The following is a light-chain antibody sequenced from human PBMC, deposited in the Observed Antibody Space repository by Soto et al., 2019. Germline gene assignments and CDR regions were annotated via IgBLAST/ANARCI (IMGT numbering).Light chain of an antibody. CDR2: ATS. J-gene: IGKJ2*01. CDR1: QSINTRY. CDR3: QQYDDSARYK. V-gene: IGKV3-20*01. Sequence: EIVLTQSPGTLSLSPGERATLSCRASQSINTRYSAWYQQKPGQPHRLLIYATSSRAPGIPDRFSGSGSGTDFTLTISRLEPEDFAVYYCQQYDDSARYKFGQGTNLDIK.